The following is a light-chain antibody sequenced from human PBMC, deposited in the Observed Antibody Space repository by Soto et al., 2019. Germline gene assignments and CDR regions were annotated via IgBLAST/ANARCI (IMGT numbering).Light chain of an antibody. CDR3: ATWDGSLPGEV. CDR2: DNN. CDR1: SSNIGNNY. V-gene: IGLV1-51*01. J-gene: IGLJ2*01. Sequence: QSVLTPSPSVSAAPGQKVTISCSGSSSNIGNNYVSWYQQLPGTAPKLLIYDNNKRPSGIPDRFSGSKSGTSGTLDITGLQTGDEADYYCATWDGSLPGEVFGGGTKVTVL.